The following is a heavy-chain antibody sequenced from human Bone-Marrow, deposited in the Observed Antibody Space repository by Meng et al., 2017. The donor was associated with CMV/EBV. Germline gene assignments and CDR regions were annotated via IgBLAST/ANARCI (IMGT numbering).Heavy chain of an antibody. CDR3: ARTYDFFLIEPSDGYDM. CDR2: IYYSGSST. Sequence: SETLSLTCSVSGGSISSIHYYWGWIRQPPGKGLEWIGSIYYSGSSTYYNPSLKSRVSMSVDTSKNQFSLKLSSVTAADPAVYYCARTYDFFLIEPSDGYDMWGQGTMVTVSS. V-gene: IGHV4-39*07. CDR1: GGSISSIHYY. D-gene: IGHD3-3*01. J-gene: IGHJ3*02.